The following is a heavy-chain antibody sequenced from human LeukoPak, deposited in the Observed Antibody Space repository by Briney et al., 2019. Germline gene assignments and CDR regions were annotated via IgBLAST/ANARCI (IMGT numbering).Heavy chain of an antibody. D-gene: IGHD4-23*01. CDR2: INPSGGST. Sequence: ASVKVSCKASGYTFTSYYMHWVRQAPGQGLEWMGIINPSGGSTSYAQKFQGRVTMTRDTSTSTVYMELSGLRSEDTAVYYCARGPPLDDYGGNWGVGSDYWGQGTLVTVSS. CDR1: GYTFTSYY. J-gene: IGHJ4*02. V-gene: IGHV1-46*01. CDR3: ARGPPLDDYGGNWGVGSDY.